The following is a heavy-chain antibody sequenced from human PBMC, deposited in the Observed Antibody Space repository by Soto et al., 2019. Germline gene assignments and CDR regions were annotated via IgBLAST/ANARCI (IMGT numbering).Heavy chain of an antibody. D-gene: IGHD1-26*01. J-gene: IGHJ6*02. CDR1: GGSFTGNY. CDR2: VNDSGST. Sequence: SETLSLTCAVYGGSFTGNYRSWIRQPPGKGLEWIGEVNDSGSTNFNPSLKRRVTISVDTSKKQFTLKLTSVTAADTAVYYCATDSATSYFGMDVWGHGTTVTVSS. CDR3: ATDSATSYFGMDV. V-gene: IGHV4-34*01.